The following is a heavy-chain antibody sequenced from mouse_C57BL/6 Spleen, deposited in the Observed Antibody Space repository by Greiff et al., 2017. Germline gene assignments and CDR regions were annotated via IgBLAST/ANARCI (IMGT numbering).Heavy chain of an antibody. CDR2: ISDGGSYT. Sequence: EVQLQESGGGLVKPGGSLKLSCAASGFTFSSYAMSWVRQTPEKRLEWVATISDGGSYTYYPDNVKGRFTISRDNAKNNLYLQMSHLKSEDTAMYYCARDDDYWGQGTTRTVSS. J-gene: IGHJ2*01. V-gene: IGHV5-4*01. CDR1: GFTFSSYA. CDR3: ARDDDY.